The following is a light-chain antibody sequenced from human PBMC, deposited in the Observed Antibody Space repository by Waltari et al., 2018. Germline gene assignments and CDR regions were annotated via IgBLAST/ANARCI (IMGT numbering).Light chain of an antibody. V-gene: IGKV4-1*01. CDR3: HQYYSTPQT. CDR1: QSVLFNSDSKNY. J-gene: IGKJ1*01. Sequence: DIVLTQSPDSLAVSLGERATLNCQSSQSVLFNSDSKNYLAWYQQKPGQPPTLLIYWASTRESGVPDRFNGSGSGTDFSLTISSLQAEDAVVYYCHQYYSTPQTFGQGTKVEVK. CDR2: WAS.